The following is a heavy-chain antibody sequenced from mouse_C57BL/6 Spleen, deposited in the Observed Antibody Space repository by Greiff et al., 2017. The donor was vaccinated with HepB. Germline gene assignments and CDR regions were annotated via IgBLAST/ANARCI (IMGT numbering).Heavy chain of an antibody. Sequence: VQLQQSGAELVKPGASVKLSCKASGYTFTSYWMHWVKQRPGQGLEWIGMIHPNSGSTNSNEKFKSKATLTVDKSSSTAHMQLSSLTSEDSAVYYCATHYGRGYYFDYWGQGTTLTVSS. D-gene: IGHD1-1*02. J-gene: IGHJ2*01. CDR1: GYTFTSYW. V-gene: IGHV1-64*01. CDR3: ATHYGRGYYFDY. CDR2: IHPNSGST.